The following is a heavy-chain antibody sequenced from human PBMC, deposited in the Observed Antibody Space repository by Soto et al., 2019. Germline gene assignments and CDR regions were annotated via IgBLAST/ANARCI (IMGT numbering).Heavy chain of an antibody. J-gene: IGHJ3*02. Sequence: WETLSLTCAVSGGSISSSNWWSWVRQPPGKGLEWIGEIYHSGSTNYNPSLKSRVTISVDKSKNQFSLKLSSVTAADTAVYYCARKYYYGSGSYRRLSAFDIWGQGTMVTVSS. CDR3: ARKYYYGSGSYRRLSAFDI. CDR1: GGSISSSNW. D-gene: IGHD3-10*01. V-gene: IGHV4-4*02. CDR2: IYHSGST.